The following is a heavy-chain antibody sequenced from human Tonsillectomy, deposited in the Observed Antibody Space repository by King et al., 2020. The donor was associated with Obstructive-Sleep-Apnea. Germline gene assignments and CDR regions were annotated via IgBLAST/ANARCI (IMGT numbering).Heavy chain of an antibody. CDR2: VSWDGGTT. CDR3: VRDMEQGGDCYFTY. Sequence: VQLVESGGVVVQPGGSLRLSCEASGFTFDAYTMHWVRHVPGKGPEWVSLVSWDGGTTNYADSLKGRFTISRDNSKNFLYLQMNSLRTEDTALYYCVRDMEQGGDCYFTYGGKGTLVTVS. J-gene: IGHJ4*02. V-gene: IGHV3-43*01. D-gene: IGHD2-21*02. CDR1: GFTFDAYT.